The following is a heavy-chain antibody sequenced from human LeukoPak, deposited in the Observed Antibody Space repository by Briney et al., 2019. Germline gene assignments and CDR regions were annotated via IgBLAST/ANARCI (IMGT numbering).Heavy chain of an antibody. CDR2: MNPNSGNT. D-gene: IGHD5-18*01. CDR1: GYTFTSYD. V-gene: IGHV1-8*03. J-gene: IGHJ4*02. Sequence: ASVKVSCKASGYTFTSYDINWVRQATGQGLEWMGGMNPNSGNTGYAQKFQGRVTITRNTSISTAYMELSSLRSEDTAVYYCARAPGALGYSYGSDYWGQGTLVTVSS. CDR3: ARAPGALGYSYGSDY.